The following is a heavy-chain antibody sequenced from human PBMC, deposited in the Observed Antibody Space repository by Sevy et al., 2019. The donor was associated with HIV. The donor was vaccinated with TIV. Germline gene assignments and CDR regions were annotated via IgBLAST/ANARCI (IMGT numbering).Heavy chain of an antibody. J-gene: IGHJ4*02. CDR3: ARDLPPSATTVAHFDC. D-gene: IGHD4-17*01. CDR1: GFTFSSYE. CDR2: ISNSGTTI. Sequence: GGSLRLSCAAFGFTFSSYEMNWVRQAPGKGLEWVSYISNSGTTISYSDSVKGRFTISRDNARNSLYLQMNSLRAEDTAVYYCARDLPPSATTVAHFDCWGQGTLVTVSS. V-gene: IGHV3-48*03.